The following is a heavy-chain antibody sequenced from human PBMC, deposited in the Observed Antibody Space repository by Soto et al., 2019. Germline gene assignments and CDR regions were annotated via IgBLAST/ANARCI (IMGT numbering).Heavy chain of an antibody. D-gene: IGHD6-13*01. V-gene: IGHV3-23*01. CDR1: GFTFSSYA. CDR3: AKGGAAGDAFDI. Sequence: LRLSCAASGFTFSSYAMSWVRQAPGKGLEWVSAISGSGGSTYYADSVKGRFTISRDNSKNTLYLQMNSLRAEDTAVYYCAKGGAAGDAFDIWGQGTMVTVSS. CDR2: ISGSGGST. J-gene: IGHJ3*02.